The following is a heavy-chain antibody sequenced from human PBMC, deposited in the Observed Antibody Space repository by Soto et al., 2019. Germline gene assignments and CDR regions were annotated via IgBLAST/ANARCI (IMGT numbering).Heavy chain of an antibody. Sequence: GASVKVSCKASGGTFSSYAISWVRQAPGQGLEWMGGIIRVFGTGIYAQKFQGRVTITADKSTNTAYMELSSLRSEDTAVYFCARVGGTGGYTYGLDYWGQGTLVTVSS. CDR2: IIRVFGTG. CDR1: GGTFSSYA. CDR3: ARVGGTGGYTYGLDY. V-gene: IGHV1-69*06. D-gene: IGHD5-18*01. J-gene: IGHJ4*02.